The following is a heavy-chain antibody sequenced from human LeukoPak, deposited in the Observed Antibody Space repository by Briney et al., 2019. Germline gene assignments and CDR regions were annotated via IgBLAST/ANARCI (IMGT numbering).Heavy chain of an antibody. J-gene: IGHJ3*02. Sequence: GGALRLSCAASRFTFSNDAMCCGRQAPGEGREHVSAISSNVGNTHYANSVKGRFTISRDNSKNTLYLQMGSLRAEDMAVYYCARLPVDAFDIWGQGTMVTVSS. CDR1: RFTFSNDA. CDR2: ISSNVGNT. D-gene: IGHD1-14*01. CDR3: ARLPVDAFDI. V-gene: IGHV3-64*01.